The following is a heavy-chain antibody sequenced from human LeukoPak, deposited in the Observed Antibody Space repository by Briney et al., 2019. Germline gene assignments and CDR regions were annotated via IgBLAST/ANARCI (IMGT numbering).Heavy chain of an antibody. Sequence: SVKVSCKASGYTFTSYDINWVRQAPGQGLEWMGGIMPIFDTANYAQKFQGRVTITADESTSTAYLELSSLRSEDTAVYYCAIAPYYYDSSGYSPLDCWGQGSLVIVSS. CDR1: GYTFTSYD. CDR3: AIAPYYYDSSGYSPLDC. V-gene: IGHV1-69*13. J-gene: IGHJ4*02. D-gene: IGHD3-22*01. CDR2: IMPIFDTA.